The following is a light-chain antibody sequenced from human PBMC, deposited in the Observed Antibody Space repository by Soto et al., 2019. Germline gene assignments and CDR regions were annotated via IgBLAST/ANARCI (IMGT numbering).Light chain of an antibody. J-gene: IGLJ1*01. CDR1: SSNIGAGYD. V-gene: IGLV1-40*01. CDR2: GNS. Sequence: VLTQPPSVSGAPGQRVTLSCTGSSSNIGAGYDVHWYQQLPGTAPKLLIYGNSNRPSGVPDRFSGSKSGTSASLAITGLQAEDEADYYCQSYDSSLSVDVFGTGTKVTVL. CDR3: QSYDSSLSVDV.